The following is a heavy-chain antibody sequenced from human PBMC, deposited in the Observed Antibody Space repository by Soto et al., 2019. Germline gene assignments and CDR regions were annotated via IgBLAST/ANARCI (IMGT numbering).Heavy chain of an antibody. V-gene: IGHV4-34*01. CDR2: INHSGST. Sequence: SETLSLTCAVYGGSFSGYYWSWIRQPPGKGLEWIGEINHSGSTNYNPSLKSRVTISVDTSKNQFSLKLSSVTAADTAVYYCARAKGGSLGRYYYGMDAWGQGTTVTVSS. CDR3: ARAKGGSLGRYYYGMDA. D-gene: IGHD1-26*01. J-gene: IGHJ6*02. CDR1: GGSFSGYY.